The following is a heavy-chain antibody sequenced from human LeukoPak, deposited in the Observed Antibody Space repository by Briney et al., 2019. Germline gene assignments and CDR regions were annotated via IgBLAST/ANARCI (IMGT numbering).Heavy chain of an antibody. CDR2: IYSSGST. CDR3: AKSGGYGLIDY. V-gene: IGHV4-39*01. Sequence: PSETLSLTCAVSGASLSGSNYYWGWVRQPPGTGLEWIGNIYSSGSTYYNASLQSRVTISIDTSKNQFSLRLNSVTAADTAMYYCAKSGGYGLIDYWGQGTRVTVSS. J-gene: IGHJ4*02. CDR1: GASLSGSNYY. D-gene: IGHD1-26*01.